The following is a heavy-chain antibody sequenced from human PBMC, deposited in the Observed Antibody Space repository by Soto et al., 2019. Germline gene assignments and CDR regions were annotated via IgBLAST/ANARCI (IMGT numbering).Heavy chain of an antibody. CDR1: GGSFSGYF. J-gene: IGHJ4*02. CDR3: ASRMGSGRYYFDY. CDR2: INGSGST. D-gene: IGHD3-10*01. V-gene: IGHV4-34*01. Sequence: PSETLSLTCAVYGGSFSGYFWSWIRQSPGTGLEWIGEINGSGSTNYSPSLKSRITMSIDTSRNQFSLKLKSVTAADTAVFYCASRMGSGRYYFDYWGQGVLVTVSS.